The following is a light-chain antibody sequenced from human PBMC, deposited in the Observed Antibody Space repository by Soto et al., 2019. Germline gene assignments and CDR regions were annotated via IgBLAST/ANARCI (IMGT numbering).Light chain of an antibody. CDR3: QQRSDWPST. V-gene: IGKV2-28*01. CDR1: QSLLNNFGYSH. Sequence: EIVMTQSPLSLPVTPGEPASISCRSSQSLLNNFGYSHLDWYLQKPGQSPQLLIYLGSNRASGVPDRFSGSGSGTDFTLTISSLEPEDFAVYYCQQRSDWPSTFGGGTKVEIK. J-gene: IGKJ4*01. CDR2: LGS.